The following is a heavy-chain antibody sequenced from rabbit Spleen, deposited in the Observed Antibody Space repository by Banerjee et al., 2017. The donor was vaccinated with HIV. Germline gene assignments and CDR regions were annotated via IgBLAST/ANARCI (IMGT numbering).Heavy chain of an antibody. CDR2: IDTGFGGTT. D-gene: IGHD1-1*01. CDR1: GFSFSGSYY. V-gene: IGHV1S45*01. Sequence: QEQLEESGGGLVQPEGSLTLACTASGFSFSGSYYMCWVRQAPGKGLEWIACIDTGFGGTTYYASWAKGRFTISKTSSTTVTLQMTSLTAADTATYFCARDLPGVIGWNFGWWGQGTLVTVS. CDR3: ARDLPGVIGWNFGW. J-gene: IGHJ4*01.